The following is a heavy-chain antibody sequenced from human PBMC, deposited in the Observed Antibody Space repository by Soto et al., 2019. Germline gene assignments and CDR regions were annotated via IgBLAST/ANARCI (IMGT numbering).Heavy chain of an antibody. Sequence: PSETLSLTCTVSGGSISSSIYYWGWIRQPPGKGLEWIASIYYTGNTYYNPSLKSRVTIFVDTSKNQFSLKLSSVTAADTAVYYCSRLPVDTAMVFDYWGQGTLVTVSS. CDR3: SRLPVDTAMVFDY. CDR1: GGSISSSIYY. V-gene: IGHV4-39*01. D-gene: IGHD5-18*01. J-gene: IGHJ4*02. CDR2: IYYTGNT.